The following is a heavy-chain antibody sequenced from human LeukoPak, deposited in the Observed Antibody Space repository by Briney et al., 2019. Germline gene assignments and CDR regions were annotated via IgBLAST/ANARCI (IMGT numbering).Heavy chain of an antibody. CDR1: GYSFTSYW. CDR2: IYPGDSNT. CDR3: ARQGTGEIDC. V-gene: IGHV5-51*01. Sequence: GESLRFSCKGSGYSFTSYWIGWVRQMPGKGLEWMGIIYPGDSNTRCSPSLQGQVTISADKSISTAYLQWSSLKASDTAMYYCARQGTGEIDCWGQGTLVTVSS. D-gene: IGHD7-27*01. J-gene: IGHJ4*02.